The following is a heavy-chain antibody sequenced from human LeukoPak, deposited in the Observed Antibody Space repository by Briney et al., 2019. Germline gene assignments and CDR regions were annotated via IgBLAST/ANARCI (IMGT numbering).Heavy chain of an antibody. J-gene: IGHJ6*04. D-gene: IGHD6-19*01. CDR1: GFTFSSYG. CDR3: AKEEQWLRVHYYGMDV. CDR2: ISYDGSNK. V-gene: IGHV3-30*18. Sequence: GRSLRLSCAASGFTFSSYGMHWVRQAPGKGLECVAVISYDGSNKYYADSVEGRFTISRDNSKNTLYLQMNSLRAEDTAVYYCAKEEQWLRVHYYGMDVWGKGTTVTVSS.